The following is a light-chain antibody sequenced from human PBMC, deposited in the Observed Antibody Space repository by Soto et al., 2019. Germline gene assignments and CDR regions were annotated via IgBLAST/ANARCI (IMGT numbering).Light chain of an antibody. J-gene: IGKJ1*01. CDR3: QQYGSPGT. Sequence: EFVLTESPGTLSLSPGERATLSCRASQTVRNNYLAWYQQQPGRAPRLLIYGASNRATGIPDRFSGSGSGTDSTLTIRRLEPEDFAVYYCQQYGSPGTFGQGTKVDIK. CDR1: QTVRNNY. V-gene: IGKV3-20*01. CDR2: GAS.